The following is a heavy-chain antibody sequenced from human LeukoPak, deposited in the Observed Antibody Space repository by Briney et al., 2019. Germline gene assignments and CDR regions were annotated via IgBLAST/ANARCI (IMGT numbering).Heavy chain of an antibody. V-gene: IGHV3-21*01. CDR2: ISSSSSYI. Sequence: GGSLRLSCAASGFTFSSYTMNWVRQAPGKGLEWVSSISSSSSYIYYADSVKGRFTISRDNAKNSLYPQMNSLRAEDTAVYYCATYMKTRTLPTGLFVYWGEGTLVTVSS. CDR1: GFTFSSYT. CDR3: ATYMKTRTLPTGLFVY. D-gene: IGHD1-14*01. J-gene: IGHJ4*02.